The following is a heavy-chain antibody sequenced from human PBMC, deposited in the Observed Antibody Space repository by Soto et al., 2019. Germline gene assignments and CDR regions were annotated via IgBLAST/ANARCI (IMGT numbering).Heavy chain of an antibody. Sequence: GQLVESGGALVQPGGSLRLSCATSGFALRDSAMHWVRQVSGGGLQWVSGMYSSGDVGYAGSVRGRFTMSRDVARNALFLQMSSLTADDTALYYCVKDNLAGGADVWGQGTTVTVSS. CDR2: MYSSGDV. J-gene: IGHJ6*02. D-gene: IGHD3-10*01. CDR1: GFALRDSA. CDR3: VKDNLAGGADV. V-gene: IGHV3-9*01.